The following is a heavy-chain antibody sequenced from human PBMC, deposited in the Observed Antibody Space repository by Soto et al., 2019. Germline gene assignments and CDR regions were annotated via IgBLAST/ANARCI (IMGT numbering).Heavy chain of an antibody. CDR2: INPNSGGT. CDR1: GYSFSCYY. CDR3: ARAEGYSSSPQGANYYYYGMDV. D-gene: IGHD6-6*01. J-gene: IGHJ6*02. Sequence: SVKVSCKASGYSFSCYYMHWVRQAPGQGLEWMGWINPNSGGTNYAQKFQGRVTMTRDTSISTAYMELSRLRSDDTAVYYCARAEGYSSSPQGANYYYYGMDVWGQGTTVTVSS. V-gene: IGHV1-2*02.